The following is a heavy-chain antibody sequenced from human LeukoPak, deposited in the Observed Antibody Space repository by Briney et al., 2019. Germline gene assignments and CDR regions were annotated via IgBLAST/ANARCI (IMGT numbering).Heavy chain of an antibody. Sequence: SETLSLTCTVSGGSISSYYWSWIRQPPGKGLEWIGYIYYSGSTNYNPSLKSRVTISVDTSKNQFSLKLSSVTAADTAVYYCARDCIAVAGTGYYYGMDVWGQGTTVTVSS. V-gene: IGHV4-59*01. CDR2: IYYSGST. CDR3: ARDCIAVAGTGYYYGMDV. D-gene: IGHD6-19*01. CDR1: GGSISSYY. J-gene: IGHJ6*02.